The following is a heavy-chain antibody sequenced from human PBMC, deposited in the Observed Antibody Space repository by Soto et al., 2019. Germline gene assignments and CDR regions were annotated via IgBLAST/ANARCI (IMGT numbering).Heavy chain of an antibody. Sequence: GGSLRLSCAASGFTVSSHYMSCVRQAPGEGLEWLAVIYSGGSTSYADSVKGRFTISRDNFKNTPYLQMNSLRVEDWAIYYCRRDSSSAQYYYDGMDVWGQGTTVTVSS. D-gene: IGHD6-6*01. V-gene: IGHV3-53*01. J-gene: IGHJ6*02. CDR3: RRDSSSAQYYYDGMDV. CDR2: IYSGGST. CDR1: GFTVSSHY.